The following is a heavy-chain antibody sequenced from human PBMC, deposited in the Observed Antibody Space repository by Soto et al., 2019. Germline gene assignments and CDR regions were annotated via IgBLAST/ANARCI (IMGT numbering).Heavy chain of an antibody. V-gene: IGHV3-23*01. CDR2: ISSSGGTT. CDR3: ARDYSYACDY. Sequence: GGSLRLSCAVSGFTFISFAMSWVRQAPGKGLEWVSVISSSGGTTYYTDSVKGRFTISRDNSKNTLYLQMNSLRAEDTAVYYCARDYSYACDYWGQGTLVTVSS. D-gene: IGHD3-16*01. J-gene: IGHJ4*02. CDR1: GFTFISFA.